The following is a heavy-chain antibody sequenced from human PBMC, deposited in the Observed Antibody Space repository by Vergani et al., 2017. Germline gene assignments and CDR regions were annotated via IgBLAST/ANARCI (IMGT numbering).Heavy chain of an antibody. J-gene: IGHJ4*02. D-gene: IGHD6-19*01. V-gene: IGHV1-69*11. Sequence: QVQLVQSGAEVKKPGSSVKVSCKASGGTFSSYAISWVRQAPGQGLEWMGRIIPILGTANYAQKFQGRVTITADESTSTAYMELSSPRSEDTAVYYCARASRPRVAGTRKRLYYFDYWGQGTLVTVSS. CDR1: GGTFSSYA. CDR2: IIPILGTA. CDR3: ARASRPRVAGTRKRLYYFDY.